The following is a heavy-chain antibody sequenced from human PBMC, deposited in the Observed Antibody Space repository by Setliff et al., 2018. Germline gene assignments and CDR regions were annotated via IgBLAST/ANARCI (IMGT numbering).Heavy chain of an antibody. CDR1: GFIFSSYE. J-gene: IGHJ4*02. Sequence: GGSLRLSCAVSGFIFSSYEMNWVRQAPGKGLEWVSSITTSGSATYYAESVRGRFTISRDNAKNSLYLQMNSLRAEDAAVYYCATSDWYAAFDHWGQGTLVTVSS. D-gene: IGHD6-19*01. CDR2: ITTSGSAT. V-gene: IGHV3-48*03. CDR3: ATSDWYAAFDH.